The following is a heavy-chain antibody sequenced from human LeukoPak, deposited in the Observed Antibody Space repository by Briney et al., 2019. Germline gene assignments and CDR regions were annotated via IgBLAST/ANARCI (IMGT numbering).Heavy chain of an antibody. CDR1: GGSISSSNW. CDR3: ARGMVMGSYYELNAFDI. D-gene: IGHD1-26*01. CDR2: IYHSGNT. V-gene: IGHV4-4*02. Sequence: SETLSLTCAVSGGSISSSNWWGWVRQPPGKGLEWIREIYHSGNTNYNVSLKSRVTISVDRSKNQFSLKLSSVTAADTAVYYCARGMVMGSYYELNAFDIWGQGTMVTVSS. J-gene: IGHJ3*02.